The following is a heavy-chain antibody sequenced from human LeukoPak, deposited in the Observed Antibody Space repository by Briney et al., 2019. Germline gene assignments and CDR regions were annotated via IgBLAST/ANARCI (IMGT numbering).Heavy chain of an antibody. CDR2: IIPIFGTA. V-gene: IGHV1-69*05. Sequence: SVKVSCKASGGTFSSYAISWVRQAPGQGLEWMGGIIPIFGTANYAQKFQGRVTITTDESTSTAYMGLSSLRSEDTAVYYCARGRYFDQSLYYFDYWGQGTLVTVSS. J-gene: IGHJ4*02. D-gene: IGHD3-9*01. CDR1: GGTFSSYA. CDR3: ARGRYFDQSLYYFDY.